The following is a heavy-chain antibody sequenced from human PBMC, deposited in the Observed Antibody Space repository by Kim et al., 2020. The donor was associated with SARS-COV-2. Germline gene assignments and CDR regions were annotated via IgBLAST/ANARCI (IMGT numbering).Heavy chain of an antibody. CDR2: LRSRAKGYAT. Sequence: GGSLRLSCAASGFSFSASSIHWVRHSSGKGLEWVARLRSRAKGYATAYRASVTGRLTISRDDSKNTTSLQMNSLKVDDTAVYYCSAVGYSDRTGHF. CDR3: SAVGYSDRTGHF. CDR1: GFSFSASS. J-gene: IGHJ4*01. D-gene: IGHD5-18*01. V-gene: IGHV3-73*01.